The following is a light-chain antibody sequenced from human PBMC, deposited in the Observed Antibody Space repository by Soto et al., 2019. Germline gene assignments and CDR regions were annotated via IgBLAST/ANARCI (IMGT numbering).Light chain of an antibody. J-gene: IGKJ4*01. V-gene: IGKV1-6*02. CDR2: AAS. CDR3: LQDYNYPPS. CDR1: DDIRDD. Sequence: AIPMTQSPSSLSASVGDRVSIACRASDDIRDDLCWYQQKPGKAPTLLIYAASILQSGVPSRFSGSGSDTDFTLTISSLQPEDFATYFCLQDYNYPPSFGGGTKVEI.